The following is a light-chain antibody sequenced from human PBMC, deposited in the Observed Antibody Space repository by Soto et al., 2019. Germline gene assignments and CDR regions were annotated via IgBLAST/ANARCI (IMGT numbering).Light chain of an antibody. CDR2: AAS. V-gene: IGKV1-39*01. J-gene: IGKJ3*01. Sequence: DIQINRSSSSLSASVGDRVTITCRASQSISTFLNWYQHKPGKAPKLLIYAASSLRSGVPSRFSGSGSGTDFTLTISSLQPEDFATYYCQQSYSIPFTFGPGTKVDIK. CDR3: QQSYSIPFT. CDR1: QSISTF.